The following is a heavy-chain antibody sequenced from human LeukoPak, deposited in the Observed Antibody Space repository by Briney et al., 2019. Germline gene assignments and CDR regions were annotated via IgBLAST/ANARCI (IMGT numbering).Heavy chain of an antibody. V-gene: IGHV1-18*01. CDR1: GYTFTSYG. D-gene: IGHD5-24*01. J-gene: IGHJ4*02. Sequence: GASVKVSCKASGYTFTSYGISWVRQAPGQGREWMGGISAYNGKTNYAQKLQGRVTMTTDKYTSTAYMELRSLRSDDTAVYYCARVVVRDANNYKDYWGQGTLVTVSS. CDR2: ISAYNGKT. CDR3: ARVVVRDANNYKDY.